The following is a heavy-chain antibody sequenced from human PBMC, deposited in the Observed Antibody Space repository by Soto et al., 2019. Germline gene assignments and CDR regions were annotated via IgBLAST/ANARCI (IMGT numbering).Heavy chain of an antibody. CDR2: ISYDGSNK. CDR3: AKGSSGWSGDY. CDR1: GFTFSSYG. D-gene: IGHD6-19*01. J-gene: IGHJ4*02. V-gene: IGHV3-30*18. Sequence: QVQLVESGGGVVQPGRSLRLSCAASGFTFSSYGMHWDRQAPGKGLEWVAVISYDGSNKYYADSVKGRFTISRDNSKNTLYLQMNSLRAEDTEVYYGAKGSSGWSGDYWGQGTLVTVSS.